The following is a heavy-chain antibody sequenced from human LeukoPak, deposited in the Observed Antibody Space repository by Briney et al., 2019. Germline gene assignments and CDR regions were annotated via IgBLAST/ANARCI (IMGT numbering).Heavy chain of an antibody. V-gene: IGHV3-11*04. CDR2: ITSSGTNI. CDR3: ARDSQNFGNQLYERMFDY. D-gene: IGHD1-1*01. CDR1: GFTFSDYY. J-gene: IGHJ4*02. Sequence: GGSLRLSCAASGFTFSDYYMSWIRHASGKGLEWLSYITSSGTNIYYADSVKGRFTISRDNAKNSLYLQTDSLRAEDTAVYYCARDSQNFGNQLYERMFDYWGQGTLVTVSS.